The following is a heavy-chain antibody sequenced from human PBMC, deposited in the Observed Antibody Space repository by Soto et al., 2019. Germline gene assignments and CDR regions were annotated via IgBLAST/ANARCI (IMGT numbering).Heavy chain of an antibody. J-gene: IGHJ2*01. CDR3: ARAWIQLWLPNYWYFDL. Sequence: QVQLQESGPGLVKPSQTLSLTCTVSGGSISSGDYYWSWIRQPPGKGLEWIGYIYYSGSTYYNPSLKSRVTISVDTSKNQFSLKLSSVTAADTAVYYCARAWIQLWLPNYWYFDLWGRGTLVTVSS. D-gene: IGHD5-18*01. CDR2: IYYSGST. CDR1: GGSISSGDYY. V-gene: IGHV4-30-4*01.